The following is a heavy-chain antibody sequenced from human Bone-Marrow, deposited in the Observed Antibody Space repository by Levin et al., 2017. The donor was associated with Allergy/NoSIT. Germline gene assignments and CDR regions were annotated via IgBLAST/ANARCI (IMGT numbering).Heavy chain of an antibody. CDR1: GFTFSDYY. CDR2: ISSSGSTI. V-gene: IGHV3-11*01. CDR3: AGYCSSTSCLRYGMDV. Sequence: GGSLRLSCAASGFTFSDYYMSWIRQAPGKGLEWVSYISSSGSTIYYADSVKGRFTISRDNAKNSLYLQMNSLRAEDTAVYYCAGYCSSTSCLRYGMDVWGQGTTVTVSS. J-gene: IGHJ6*02. D-gene: IGHD2-2*01.